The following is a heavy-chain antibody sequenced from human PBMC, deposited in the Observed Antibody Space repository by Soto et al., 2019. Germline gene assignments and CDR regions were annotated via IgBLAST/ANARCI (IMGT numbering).Heavy chain of an antibody. V-gene: IGHV5-10-1*01. CDR1: GYSFLNNW. CDR3: ARNGGAHYLSSAYHYAPDS. D-gene: IGHD3-22*01. Sequence: PGDSMKISGTCAGYSFLNNWITWVLQMPGKGLEWMGRIDLTHPYTSYSPSFQGHISLSADRSINTTYLPSSSLRASDTAMYHCARNGGAHYLSSAYHYAPDSSGPRTLVT. CDR2: IDLTHPYT. J-gene: IGHJ4*02.